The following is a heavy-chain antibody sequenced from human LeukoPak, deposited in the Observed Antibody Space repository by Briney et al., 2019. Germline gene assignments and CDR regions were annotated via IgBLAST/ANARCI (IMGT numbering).Heavy chain of an antibody. CDR2: IYSGGGT. CDR3: AAAVINSSGYLDY. Sequence: GGSLRLSCAASGFTVSSYYMSWVRQAPGKGLEWVSVIYSGGGTYYADSVKGGFTISRDNSKNTLYLQLNSLRAEDTAVYYCAAAVINSSGYLDYCGEGALLTVSS. CDR1: GFTVSSYY. J-gene: IGHJ4*02. D-gene: IGHD3-22*01. V-gene: IGHV3-66*01.